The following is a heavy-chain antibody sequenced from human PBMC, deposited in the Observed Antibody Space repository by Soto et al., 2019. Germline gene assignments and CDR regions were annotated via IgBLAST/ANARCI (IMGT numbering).Heavy chain of an antibody. CDR2: INPDGGGT. D-gene: IGHD4-4*01. J-gene: IGHJ6*02. V-gene: IGHV1-46*01. Sequence: QVQLAQSGAEVKKPGASVKVSCRASGYTFTSYYMHWVRLAPGQGLEWMGIINPDGGGTSYAQQFQGRVIMTRDTSTSTVYMEMSSLRSEDTAVYYCAVGVNYLSMDVWGQGTTVTVSS. CDR3: AVGVNYLSMDV. CDR1: GYTFTSYY.